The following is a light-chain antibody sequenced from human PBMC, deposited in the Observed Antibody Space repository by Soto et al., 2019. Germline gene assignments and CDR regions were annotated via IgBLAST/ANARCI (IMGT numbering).Light chain of an antibody. V-gene: IGKV4-1*01. CDR3: QPYYYSPSP. Sequence: IVMTQSPDSLAVSLGERATINCQSSQSSLYSSNNQNYLAWYQQKPGQPPKLLIYWASTRESGVPARFSGSGSVTDFVLTISSLQAEDVAVYYCQPYYYSPSPFGEGTRVDSK. CDR1: QSSLYSSNNQNY. CDR2: WAS. J-gene: IGKJ4*01.